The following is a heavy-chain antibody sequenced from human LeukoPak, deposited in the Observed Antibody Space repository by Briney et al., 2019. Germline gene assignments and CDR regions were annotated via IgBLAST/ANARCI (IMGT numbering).Heavy chain of an antibody. D-gene: IGHD3-22*01. CDR2: ISGCGGST. V-gene: IGHV3-23*01. J-gene: IGHJ4*02. Sequence: GALRLSCAASGLTFSSYAMSWVRQAPGKGLEWVSAISGCGGSTYYADSVKGRFTISRDNSKNTLYLQMNSLRAEDTAVYYCAKEAYYYDSSGYYSLIDYWGQGTLVTVSS. CDR1: GLTFSSYA. CDR3: AKEAYYYDSSGYYSLIDY.